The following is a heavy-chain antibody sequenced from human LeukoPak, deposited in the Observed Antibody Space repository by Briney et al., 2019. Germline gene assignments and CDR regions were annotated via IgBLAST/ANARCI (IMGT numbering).Heavy chain of an antibody. Sequence: GGSLRLSCAASGFTFSSYAMSWVRQAPGRGLEWVPAISGSGGSTYYADSVKGRFTISRDNSKNTLYLLMNSLRAEDTAVYYCAKDPGSYGLYYYYYGMDVWGKGTTVTVSS. V-gene: IGHV3-23*01. D-gene: IGHD5-18*01. CDR1: GFTFSSYA. CDR2: ISGSGGST. CDR3: AKDPGSYGLYYYYYGMDV. J-gene: IGHJ6*04.